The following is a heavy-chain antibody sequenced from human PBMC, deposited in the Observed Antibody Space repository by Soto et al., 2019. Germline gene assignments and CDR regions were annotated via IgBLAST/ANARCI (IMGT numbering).Heavy chain of an antibody. Sequence: EVQLLESGGGLVKPGGSLRLSCAASGFTFTNYAMTWVRQAPGKGLEWVSSTSGGDGDTSYADSVKGRFTISRDNSENTMFLQMNSLRPDDTAVYYCAKDRFTSTVRKYWFFDLWGRGTLVTVSS. CDR2: TSGGDGDT. CDR1: GFTFTNYA. CDR3: AKDRFTSTVRKYWFFDL. D-gene: IGHD3-10*01. V-gene: IGHV3-23*01. J-gene: IGHJ2*01.